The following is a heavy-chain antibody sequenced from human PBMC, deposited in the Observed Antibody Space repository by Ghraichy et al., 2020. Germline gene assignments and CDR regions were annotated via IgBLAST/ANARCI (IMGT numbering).Heavy chain of an antibody. CDR1: GGSISSGRYS. D-gene: IGHD4-17*01. Sequence: SETLSLTCAVSGGSISSGRYSWSWIRQPPGKGLEWIGYIYHSGSTYYNPSLKSRVTISVDRSKNQFSLKLSSVTAADTAVYYCARGSPFIYGDLIWTSWFDPWGQGTLVTVSS. CDR2: IYHSGST. J-gene: IGHJ5*02. CDR3: ARGSPFIYGDLIWTSWFDP. V-gene: IGHV4-30-2*01.